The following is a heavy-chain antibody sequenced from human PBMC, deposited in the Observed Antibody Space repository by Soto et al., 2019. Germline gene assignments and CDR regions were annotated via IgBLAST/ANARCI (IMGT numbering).Heavy chain of an antibody. CDR3: ARGLTTRSGWPYYFDY. CDR2: IYYSGST. V-gene: IGHV4-31*03. J-gene: IGHJ4*02. CDR1: GGSISSGGYY. Sequence: PSETLSLTCTVSGGSISSGGYYWSWIRQHPGKGLEWIGYIYYSGSTYYNPSLKSRVTISVDTSKNQFSLKLSSVTAADTAVYYCARGLTTRSGWPYYFDYWGQGTLVTVSS. D-gene: IGHD6-19*01.